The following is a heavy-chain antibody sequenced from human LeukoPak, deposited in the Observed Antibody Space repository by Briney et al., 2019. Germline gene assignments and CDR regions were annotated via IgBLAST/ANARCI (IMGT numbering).Heavy chain of an antibody. Sequence: PGGSLRLSCVASRLTLTTYAMSCVRQAPAKGLEWVSWTSGSGGSTYYADSVKGRFTISRDNSKNTVYLQMNSLRSEDTAVYYCATTLLRASTYMDVWGKGTTVTVSS. D-gene: IGHD1-1*01. CDR1: RLTLTTYA. CDR2: TSGSGGST. CDR3: ATTLLRASTYMDV. V-gene: IGHV3-23*01. J-gene: IGHJ6*03.